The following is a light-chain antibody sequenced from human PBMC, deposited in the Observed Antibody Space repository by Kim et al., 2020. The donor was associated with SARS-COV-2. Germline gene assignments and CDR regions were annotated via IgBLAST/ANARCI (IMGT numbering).Light chain of an antibody. CDR2: GAS. CDR1: QSVSSSY. V-gene: IGKV3-20*01. Sequence: EIVLTQSPGTLSLSPGERATLSCRASQSVSSSYLAWYQQKPGQAPRLLIYGASSRATGIPDRFSGSGSGTDFTLTISRLEPEDFAVYYCEQYGSSYTFGRGNELEI. J-gene: IGKJ2*01. CDR3: EQYGSSYT.